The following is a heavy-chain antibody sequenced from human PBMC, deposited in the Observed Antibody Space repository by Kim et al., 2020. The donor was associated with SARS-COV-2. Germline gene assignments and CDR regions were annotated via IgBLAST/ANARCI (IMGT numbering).Heavy chain of an antibody. CDR2: ISYDRNNK. Sequence: GGSLRLSCAASGFTFSSDCMHWVRQAPGKGLEWVAVISYDRNNKYYAYSVKGRGSITRDNSKKKVEVQINSLRAEDKDTGDCARGRGYLLLSCYDYGM. CDR1: GFTFSSDC. J-gene: IGHJ6*01. D-gene: IGHD5-12*01. V-gene: IGHV3-30*03. CDR3: ARGRGYLLLSCYDYGM.